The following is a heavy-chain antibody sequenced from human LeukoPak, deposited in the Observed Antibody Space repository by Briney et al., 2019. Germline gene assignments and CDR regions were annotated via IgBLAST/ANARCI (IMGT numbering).Heavy chain of an antibody. D-gene: IGHD1-14*01. CDR2: INYTGNTHTGST. V-gene: IGHV4-34*01. CDR3: ARGFSGFWEFDS. CDR1: GWSFSSFS. Sequence: SETLSLTCAVSGWSFSSFSWNWIRQPPGKGLEWIAEINYTGNTHTGSTSYSTSLKSRVTISIDTPNNQFSLHLSSVTAADAGVYYCARGFSGFWEFDSWGQGTLVTVSS. J-gene: IGHJ4*02.